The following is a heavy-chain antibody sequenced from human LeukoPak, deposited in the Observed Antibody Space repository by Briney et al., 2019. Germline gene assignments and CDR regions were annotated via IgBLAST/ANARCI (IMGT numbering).Heavy chain of an antibody. CDR1: SGSISSSSYY. CDR3: AIYSYGGTGVDY. J-gene: IGHJ4*02. Sequence: SETLSLTCTVSSGSISSSSYYWGWIRQPPGKGLEWIGSIYYSGSTYYNPSLKSRVTISVDTSKNQFSLKLSSVTAADTAVYYCAIYSYGGTGVDYWGQGTLVTVSS. D-gene: IGHD5-18*01. CDR2: IYYSGST. V-gene: IGHV4-39*01.